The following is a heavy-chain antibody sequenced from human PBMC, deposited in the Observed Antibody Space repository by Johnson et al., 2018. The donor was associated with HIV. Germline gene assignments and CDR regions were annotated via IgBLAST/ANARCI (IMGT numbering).Heavy chain of an antibody. V-gene: IGHV3-7*01. CDR3: VSVVRMPFSSDWKGFDI. D-gene: IGHD6-19*01. CDR1: GFPFHSYW. J-gene: IGHJ3*02. CDR2: IKQDGTET. Sequence: VESGGGLVQPGGSLRLSCAASGFPFHSYWMSWVRQAPGKGLEWVASIKQDGTETSYVDSVKGRFTISRDNAKNSLFLQLKSLRVGDTGLYYCVSVVRMPFSSDWKGFDIWGQGTLVSVSS.